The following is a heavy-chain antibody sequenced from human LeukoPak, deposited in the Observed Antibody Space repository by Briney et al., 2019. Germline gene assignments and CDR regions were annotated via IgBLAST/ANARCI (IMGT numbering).Heavy chain of an antibody. CDR3: AKDRITGTPYYFDY. D-gene: IGHD1-20*01. V-gene: IGHV3-23*01. Sequence: PGGSLRLSSAASGFAFSSYAMSWVRQAPGKGLEWVLGISASGGSSYYADSVKGRFTISRDNSKNTLYLQMDSLRAEDTAVYYCAKDRITGTPYYFDYWGQGTLVTVSS. CDR2: ISASGGSS. CDR1: GFAFSSYA. J-gene: IGHJ4*02.